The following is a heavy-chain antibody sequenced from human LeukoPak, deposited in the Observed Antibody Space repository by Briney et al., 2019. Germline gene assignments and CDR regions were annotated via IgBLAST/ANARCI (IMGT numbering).Heavy chain of an antibody. D-gene: IGHD3-22*01. CDR1: GYSFTSYW. Sequence: GESLKISCKGSGYSFTSYWIGRVRQMPGKGLEWMGIIYPGDSDTRYSPSFQGQVTISADKSISTAYLQWSSLKASDTAMYYCARLNLYYFDIGVFVYWGQGTLVTVSS. CDR3: ARLNLYYFDIGVFVY. J-gene: IGHJ4*02. CDR2: IYPGDSDT. V-gene: IGHV5-51*01.